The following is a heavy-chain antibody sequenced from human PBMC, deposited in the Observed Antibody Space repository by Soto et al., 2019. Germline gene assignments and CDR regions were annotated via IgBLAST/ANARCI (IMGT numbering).Heavy chain of an antibody. CDR2: IIPIFGTA. CDR3: ASSTYYDFWSGYYFDY. CDR1: GGTFSSYA. Sequence: QVQLVQSGAEVKKPGSSVKVSCKASGGTFSSYAISWVRQAPGQGLEWMGGIIPIFGTANYAQKFQGRVTITADESTSTAYMELSSLRSEDTAMYYCASSTYYDFWSGYYFDYWGQGTLVTVSS. J-gene: IGHJ4*02. V-gene: IGHV1-69*01. D-gene: IGHD3-3*01.